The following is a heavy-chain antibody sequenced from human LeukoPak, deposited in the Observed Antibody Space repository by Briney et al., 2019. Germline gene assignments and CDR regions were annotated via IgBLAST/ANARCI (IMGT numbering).Heavy chain of an antibody. V-gene: IGHV3-23*01. J-gene: IGHJ1*01. CDR2: ISSPGGNT. D-gene: IGHD5-12*01. CDR1: GFILSSFA. CDR3: AETRNGYTTEYLQH. Sequence: PGGSLRLSCTSSGFILSSFAMSWVRQAPGKGLEWVSSISSPGGNTYYADSVKGRFTISRDISKNLVYLQMNNLRAEDTAVYYCAETRNGYTTEYLQHWGQGTLVTVSS.